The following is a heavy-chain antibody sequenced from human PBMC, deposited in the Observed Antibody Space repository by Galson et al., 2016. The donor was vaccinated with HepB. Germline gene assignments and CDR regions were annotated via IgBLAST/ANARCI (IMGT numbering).Heavy chain of an antibody. V-gene: IGHV3-33*03. J-gene: IGHJ4*02. CDR1: GFTFSFYG. CDR2: VWYDGVNK. Sequence: LRLSCAASGFTFSFYGMHWVRQAPGKGLEWVAVVWYDGVNKYYADSVKGRFTISRDSSNNTLYLQMDSLKTDDTALYYCAKEKGDGSYLDYWGQGTLVTVSS. D-gene: IGHD1-26*01. CDR3: AKEKGDGSYLDY.